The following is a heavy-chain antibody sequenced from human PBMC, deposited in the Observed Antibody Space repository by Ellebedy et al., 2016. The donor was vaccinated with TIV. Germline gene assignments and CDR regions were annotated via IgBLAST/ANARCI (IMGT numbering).Heavy chain of an antibody. D-gene: IGHD3-3*01. CDR2: IRYDGSDK. CDR1: GFTFTDYG. Sequence: GESLKISCAASGFTFTDYGMHWVRQAPGKGLEWVAFIRYDGSDKYYADSVQGRFPISRDNSKNMLYLQMNSLRVEDTAVYYCARESGTGDYWGQGTLVTVSS. V-gene: IGHV3-30*02. CDR3: ARESGTGDY. J-gene: IGHJ4*02.